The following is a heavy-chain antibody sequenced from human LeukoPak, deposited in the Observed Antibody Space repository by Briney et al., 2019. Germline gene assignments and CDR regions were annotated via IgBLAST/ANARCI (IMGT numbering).Heavy chain of an antibody. CDR2: ISHSGST. CDR3: ARYYYGSGSYGDY. V-gene: IGHV4-34*01. D-gene: IGHD3-10*01. Sequence: KPSETLSLTCAVYVGSLSGYYWSWVRQPPGKGLEWIREISHSGSTNYNPSLKSRVTISVDTSKNQFSLKLSSVTAGDTAVYYCARYYYGSGSYGDYWGQGTLVTVCS. J-gene: IGHJ4*02. CDR1: VGSLSGYY.